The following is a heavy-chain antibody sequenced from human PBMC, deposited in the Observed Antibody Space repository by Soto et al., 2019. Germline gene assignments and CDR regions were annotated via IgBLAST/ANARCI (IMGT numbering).Heavy chain of an antibody. Sequence: PGESLRISCKGSGYRFTSYWIAGVRQMPGKGLEWMGIIYPGDSDTRYSPSFQGQVTISADKSISTAYLQWSSLKASDTAMYYCARQSRGGGTVGLHSSYGMHVCGQGATVTVSS. CDR3: ARQSRGGGTVGLHSSYGMHV. V-gene: IGHV5-51*01. CDR1: GYRFTSYW. D-gene: IGHD2-15*01. CDR2: IYPGDSDT. J-gene: IGHJ6*02.